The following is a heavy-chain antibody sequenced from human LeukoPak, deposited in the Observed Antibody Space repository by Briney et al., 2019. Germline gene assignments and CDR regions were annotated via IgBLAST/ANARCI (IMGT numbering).Heavy chain of an antibody. V-gene: IGHV3-74*01. J-gene: IGHJ6*02. CDR3: ARDYQYGLDV. Sequence: PGGSLRLSCAASGFTFGKSWIHWVRQAPGKGPVWVSHINRDGSSTNYADSVKGRFTISRDNAKNTLSLQMNSLRAEDTAVYYCARDYQYGLDVWGQGTTVTVSS. CDR1: GFTFGKSW. CDR2: INRDGSST.